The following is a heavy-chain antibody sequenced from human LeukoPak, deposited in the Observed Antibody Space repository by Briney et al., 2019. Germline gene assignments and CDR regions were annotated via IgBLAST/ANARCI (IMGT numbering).Heavy chain of an antibody. CDR3: ARGKTGLFDY. CDR2: INHSGST. CDR1: GGSISSYY. V-gene: IGHV4-34*01. D-gene: IGHD7-27*01. Sequence: SETLSLTCTVSGGSISSYYWSWIRQPPGKGLEWIGEINHSGSTNYNPSLKSRVTISVDTSKNQFSLKLSSVTAADTAVYYCARGKTGLFDYWGQGTLVTVSS. J-gene: IGHJ4*02.